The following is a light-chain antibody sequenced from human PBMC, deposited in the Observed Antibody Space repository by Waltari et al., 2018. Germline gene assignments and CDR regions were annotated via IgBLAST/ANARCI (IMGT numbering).Light chain of an antibody. CDR2: GAS. Sequence: EIGMTQSPATLSVSPGERATLSCRARQSVSSNLAWYQQKPGQAPRLLIYGASTRATGIPARFSGSGSGTEFTLTISSLQSEDFAVYYCQQYNNWPSLTFGGGTKVELK. J-gene: IGKJ4*01. CDR3: QQYNNWPSLT. CDR1: QSVSSN. V-gene: IGKV3-15*01.